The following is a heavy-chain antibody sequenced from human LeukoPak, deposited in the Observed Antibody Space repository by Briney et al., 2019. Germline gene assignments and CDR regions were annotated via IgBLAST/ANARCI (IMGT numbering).Heavy chain of an antibody. CDR1: GYTFTGYY. V-gene: IGHV1-2*02. CDR3: ARGWSYYGSGSYYIDPHFDY. CDR2: XXXXXGGT. D-gene: IGHD3-10*01. J-gene: IGHJ4*02. Sequence: ASVKVSCKASGYTFTGYYMHWVRQAPGXXXXXXXXXXXXXGGTNYAQKFQGRVTMTRDTSISTAYMELSRLRSDDTAVYYCARGWSYYGSGSYYIDPHFDYWGQGTLVTVSS.